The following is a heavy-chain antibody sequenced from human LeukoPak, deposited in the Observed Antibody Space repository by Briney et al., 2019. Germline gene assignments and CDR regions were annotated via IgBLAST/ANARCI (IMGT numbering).Heavy chain of an antibody. CDR3: ARGPPRGKYYYMDV. CDR2: IGTASDT. V-gene: IGHV3-13*01. D-gene: IGHD1-1*01. Sequence: GESLRLSCAASRFTFSSFDMHWVRQPTGQGLEWVSTIGTASDTYYPGSVEGRFTLSRDNAKNSLYLQMNSLTAGDTAVYYCARGPPRGKYYYMDVWGKGTTVTVSS. J-gene: IGHJ6*03. CDR1: RFTFSSFD.